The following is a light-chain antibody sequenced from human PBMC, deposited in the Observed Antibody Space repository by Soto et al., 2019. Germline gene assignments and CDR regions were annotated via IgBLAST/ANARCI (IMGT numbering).Light chain of an antibody. Sequence: DIVMTQSPDSLAVSLGERATINCKSSQSVLYSSNNKNYLSWYQQKPGQPPKLLIFWASSRKSGVPDRFSGSGSGTDVTLTISSLQAEDVAVYYCQQYYSTPRTFGQGTKVEIK. V-gene: IGKV4-1*01. CDR2: WAS. J-gene: IGKJ1*01. CDR3: QQYYSTPRT. CDR1: QSVLYSSNNKNY.